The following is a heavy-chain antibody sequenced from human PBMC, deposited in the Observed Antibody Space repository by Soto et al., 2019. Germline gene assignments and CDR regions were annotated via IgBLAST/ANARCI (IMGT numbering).Heavy chain of an antibody. V-gene: IGHV3-23*01. D-gene: IGHD3-10*01. CDR1: A. CDR3: AKFRYHGSGSYYNDPPCFES. Sequence: AVSRIIQTTGKGLEWVSAISGSGGSTYYADSVKGRFTISRDNSKNTLYLQMNSLRAEDTAVYYCAKFRYHGSGSYYNDPPCFESWGQGTLVTVTP. J-gene: IGHJ5*01. CDR2: ISGSGGST.